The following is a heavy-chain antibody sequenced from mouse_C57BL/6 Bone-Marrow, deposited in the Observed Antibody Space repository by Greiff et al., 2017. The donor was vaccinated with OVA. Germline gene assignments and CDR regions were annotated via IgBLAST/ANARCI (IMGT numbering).Heavy chain of an antibody. CDR1: GYTFTDYE. J-gene: IGHJ3*01. D-gene: IGHD2-1*01. V-gene: IGHV1-15*01. Sequence: QVQLQQSGAELVRPGASVTLSCKASGYTFTDYEMHWVKQTPVHGLEWIGAIDPETGGTAYNQKFKGKAILTADKSSSTAYMELRSLTSEDSAVYYCTRAPYGNYLAWFAYWGQGTLVTVSA. CDR2: IDPETGGT. CDR3: TRAPYGNYLAWFAY.